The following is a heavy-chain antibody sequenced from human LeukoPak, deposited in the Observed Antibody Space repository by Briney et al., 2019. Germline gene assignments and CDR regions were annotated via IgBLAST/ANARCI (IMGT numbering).Heavy chain of an antibody. D-gene: IGHD3-9*01. CDR3: ARGDNYDILTGYQTPSHLSDY. V-gene: IGHV1-2*02. Sequence: GASVKVSCKASGYTFTGYYVHWVRQAPGQGLEWMGWNNPNSGDTNFAQKFQGRVTMTRDTSISTAYMELSSLRSDDTAVYYCARGDNYDILTGYQTPSHLSDYWGQGTLVTVSS. CDR1: GYTFTGYY. J-gene: IGHJ4*02. CDR2: NNPNSGDT.